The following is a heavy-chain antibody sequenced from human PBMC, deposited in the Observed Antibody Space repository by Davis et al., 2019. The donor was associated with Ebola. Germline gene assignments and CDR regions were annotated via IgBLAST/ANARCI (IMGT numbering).Heavy chain of an antibody. D-gene: IGHD3-16*02. CDR3: ARAPTTIVISHFDY. J-gene: IGHJ4*02. Sequence: SETLSLTCTVSGGSIRGYYWSWIRQPPGKGLAWIGYVYYGGSTDYNPSLKSLVTISIDRSKNQFSLKLSSVTAADTAVYYCARAPTTIVISHFDYWGQGTLLTVSS. CDR2: VYYGGST. CDR1: GGSIRGYY. V-gene: IGHV4-59*12.